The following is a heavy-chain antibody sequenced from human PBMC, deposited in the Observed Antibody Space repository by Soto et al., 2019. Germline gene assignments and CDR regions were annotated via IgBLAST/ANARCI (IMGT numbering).Heavy chain of an antibody. Sequence: HPGGSLRLSCIASGFNVDNVYMSWVRQAPGKGLEWVSVLYTADSTNYADSVKGRFTISRDSSKNTVYLQMDSLRAGDTAVYYCARGMGGAWVTPLSHWGQGTLVTVSS. CDR3: ARGMGGAWVTPLSH. CDR1: GFNVDNVY. V-gene: IGHV3-53*01. J-gene: IGHJ4*02. D-gene: IGHD2-21*02. CDR2: LYTADST.